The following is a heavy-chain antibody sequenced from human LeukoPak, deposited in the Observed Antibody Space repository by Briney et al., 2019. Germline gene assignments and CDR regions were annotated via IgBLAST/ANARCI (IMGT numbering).Heavy chain of an antibody. CDR2: ISYDGSNK. CDR3: ARRQGNWFDP. D-gene: IGHD6-25*01. Sequence: PGGSLRLSCAASGFTFSSYGMHWVRQAPGKGLEWVAVISYDGSNKYYADSVKGRFTISRDNSKNTLYLQMNSLRAEDTALYHCARRQGNWFDPWGRGTLVIVSS. CDR1: GFTFSSYG. J-gene: IGHJ5*02. V-gene: IGHV3-30*03.